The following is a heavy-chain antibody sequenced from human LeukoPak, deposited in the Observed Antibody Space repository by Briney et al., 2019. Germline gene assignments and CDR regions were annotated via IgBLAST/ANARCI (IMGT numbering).Heavy chain of an antibody. CDR3: ASDHYYGSGSYLAQY. Sequence: GGSLRLSCAASGFTFSSYEMNWVRQAPGKGLEWVSYISSSGSTIYYADSVKGRFTISRDNAKNSLYLQMNSLRAEDTAVYYCASDHYYGSGSYLAQYWGRGTLVTVSS. D-gene: IGHD3-10*01. V-gene: IGHV3-48*03. CDR2: ISSSGSTI. J-gene: IGHJ4*02. CDR1: GFTFSSYE.